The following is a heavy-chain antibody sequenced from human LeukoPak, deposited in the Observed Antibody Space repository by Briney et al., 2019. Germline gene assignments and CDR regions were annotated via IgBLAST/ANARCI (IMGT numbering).Heavy chain of an antibody. CDR3: ARAMGWYDRNNDY. CDR2: ISYSGNT. J-gene: IGHJ4*02. D-gene: IGHD6-19*01. Sequence: SETLSLTCTVSGGSISNYYWTWIRQPPGKGLEWIGFISYSGNTNYNPSLKSRVTISLDTSKNQFSLKLSSVTAADTAVYYCARAMGWYDRNNDYWGQGTLVTVSS. V-gene: IGHV4-59*12. CDR1: GGSISNYY.